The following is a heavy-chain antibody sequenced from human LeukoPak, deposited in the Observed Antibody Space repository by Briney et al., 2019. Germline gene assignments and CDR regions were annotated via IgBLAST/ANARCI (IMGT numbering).Heavy chain of an antibody. D-gene: IGHD3-22*01. CDR3: ARDRYYYDSSGRRRNWFDP. CDR1: GFTFSSYA. CDR2: ISYDGSNK. Sequence: GGSLRLSCAASGFTFSSYAMHWVRQAPGKGLEWVAVISYDGSNKYYADSVKGRFTISRDNSKNTLYLQMNSLRSEDTAVYYCARDRYYYDSSGRRRNWFDPWGQGTLVTVSS. J-gene: IGHJ5*02. V-gene: IGHV3-30-3*01.